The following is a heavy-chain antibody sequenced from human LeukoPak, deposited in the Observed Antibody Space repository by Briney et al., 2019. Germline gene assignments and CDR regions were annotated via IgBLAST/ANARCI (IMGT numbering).Heavy chain of an antibody. D-gene: IGHD3-22*01. V-gene: IGHV1-69*04. CDR1: GGTFSSYA. CDR2: IIPIFGIA. CDR3: ARESGWTCYYDSSGSNWFDP. Sequence: ASVKVSCKASGGTFSSYAISWVRQAPGQGLEWMGRIIPIFGIANYAQKFQGRVTITADKSTSTAYMELSSLRSEDTAVYYCARESGWTCYYDSSGSNWFDPWGQGTLVTVSS. J-gene: IGHJ5*02.